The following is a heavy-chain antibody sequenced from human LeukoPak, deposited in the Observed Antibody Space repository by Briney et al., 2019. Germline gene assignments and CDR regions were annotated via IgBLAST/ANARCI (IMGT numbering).Heavy chain of an antibody. D-gene: IGHD2-21*02. CDR2: IHHTGST. CDR3: ARTPTYCGGDCYYFDP. J-gene: IGHJ5*02. CDR1: GGSISSGDYY. V-gene: IGHV4-30-2*01. Sequence: SETPSLTCTVSGGSISSGDYYWGWIRQPPGKGLEYIVYIHHTGSTYYNPSLKSRVTISVDRSKNQFSLKLSSVTAADTAMYFCARTPTYCGGDCYYFDPWGQGTLVTVSS.